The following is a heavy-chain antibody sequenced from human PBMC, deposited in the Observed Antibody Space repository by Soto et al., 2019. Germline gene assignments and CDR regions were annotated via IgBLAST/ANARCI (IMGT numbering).Heavy chain of an antibody. J-gene: IGHJ5*02. V-gene: IGHV4-31*03. CDR2: IYYSGST. CDR1: VGSISSGGYY. Sequence: PSETLYLTCTVSVGSISSGGYYWSWIRQHPGKGLEWIGYIYYSGSTYYNPSLKSRVTISVDTSKNQFSLKLSSVTAADTAVYYCAREGQWLFQDNWFDPWGQGTLVTVSS. CDR3: AREGQWLFQDNWFDP. D-gene: IGHD6-19*01.